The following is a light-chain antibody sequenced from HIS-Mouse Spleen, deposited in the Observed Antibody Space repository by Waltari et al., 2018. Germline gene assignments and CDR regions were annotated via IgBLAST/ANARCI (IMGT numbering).Light chain of an antibody. CDR3: QQYGSSPPWT. CDR2: GAS. CDR1: QSVSSSY. J-gene: IGKJ1*01. V-gene: IGKV3-20*01. Sequence: EIVLTQSPGTLSLSPGERATPSCRASQSVSSSYLAWYQQKPGQAPRPLIYGASSRATGIPDRFSGSGSGTDFTLTISRLEPEEFAVYYCQQYGSSPPWTFGQGTKVEIK.